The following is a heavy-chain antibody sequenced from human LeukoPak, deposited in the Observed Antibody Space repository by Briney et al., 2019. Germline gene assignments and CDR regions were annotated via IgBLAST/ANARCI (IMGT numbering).Heavy chain of an antibody. D-gene: IGHD3-10*01. V-gene: IGHV3-7*04. J-gene: IGHJ4*02. CDR2: IKQDGSEK. CDR1: GVMFPSYW. CDR3: ARRHHFGFLDS. Sequence: PGGSLRLSCAASGVMFPSYWMTWVRQAAGKGLEWVANIKQDGSEKYFLDSVKGRFTISSDNAKHSVYLQMNSLRAEDTAVYYCARRHHFGFLDSWGQGTLVTVSS.